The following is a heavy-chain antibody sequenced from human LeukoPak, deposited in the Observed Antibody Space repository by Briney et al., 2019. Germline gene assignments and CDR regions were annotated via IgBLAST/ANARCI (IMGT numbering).Heavy chain of an antibody. CDR1: GFTFSSYG. CDR2: IWYDGSNK. Sequence: GGSLRLSCAASGFTFSSYGMHWVRQAPGKGLEWVAVIWYDGSNKYYADSVKGRFAISRDKSKNTLYLQMNSLRAEDTAVYYCARDQEGIAVAPDYWGQGTLVTVSS. CDR3: ARDQEGIAVAPDY. J-gene: IGHJ4*02. V-gene: IGHV3-33*01. D-gene: IGHD6-19*01.